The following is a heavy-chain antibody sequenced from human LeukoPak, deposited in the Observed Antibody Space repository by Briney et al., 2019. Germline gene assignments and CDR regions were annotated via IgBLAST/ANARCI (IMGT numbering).Heavy chain of an antibody. CDR2: ISSSSSYI. Sequence: GGSLRLSCAASGFTFSSYSMNWVRQAPGKGLEWVSSISSSSSYIYYADSVKGRFTISRDNAKNSLYLQMNSLRAEDTAVYYCARDPPSIAAAGGYWGQGTLVTVSS. J-gene: IGHJ4*02. V-gene: IGHV3-21*01. CDR1: GFTFSSYS. CDR3: ARDPPSIAAAGGY. D-gene: IGHD6-13*01.